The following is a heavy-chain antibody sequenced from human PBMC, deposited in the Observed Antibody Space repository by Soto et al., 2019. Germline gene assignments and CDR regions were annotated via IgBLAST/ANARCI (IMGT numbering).Heavy chain of an antibody. CDR3: AREKVTSGYPD. CDR1: GYTFTSYD. J-gene: IGHJ4*02. Sequence: QVQLVQSGAEVKKPGASVKVSCKASGYTFTSYDINWVRQATGQGLEWMGWMNPNSGNTAYAQKFKGRITMTRNTSKSTAYMELSSVRSEDTAVYYCAREKVTSGYPDWGQGTLVTVSS. D-gene: IGHD3-22*01. CDR2: MNPNSGNT. V-gene: IGHV1-8*01.